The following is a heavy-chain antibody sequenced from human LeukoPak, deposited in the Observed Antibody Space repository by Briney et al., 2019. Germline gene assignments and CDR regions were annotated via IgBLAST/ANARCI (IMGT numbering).Heavy chain of an antibody. CDR2: LSSSSSYI. Sequence: GGSLRLSCAASGFTFSSYSMNWVRQAPGKGLEWVSSLSSSSSYIDYADSVKGRFTISRDNAKNSLYLQMNSLRAEDTAVYYCAKVPDYYGSGRYHWGQGTLVTVSS. J-gene: IGHJ4*02. D-gene: IGHD3-10*01. V-gene: IGHV3-21*01. CDR3: AKVPDYYGSGRYH. CDR1: GFTFSSYS.